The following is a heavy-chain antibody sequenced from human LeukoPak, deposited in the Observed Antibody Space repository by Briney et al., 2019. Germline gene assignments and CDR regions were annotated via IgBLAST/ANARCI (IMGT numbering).Heavy chain of an antibody. CDR2: ISSSSSYI. D-gene: IGHD6-6*01. CDR3: ARGGGYSSSSPFDY. J-gene: IGHJ4*02. V-gene: IGHV3-21*01. CDR1: GFTFSSYS. Sequence: GGSLRLSCAASGFTFSSYSMNWVRQAPGKGLEWVSSISSSSSYIYYADSVKGRFTIPRDNAKNSLYLQMNSLRAEDTAVYYCARGGGYSSSSPFDYWGQGTLVTVSS.